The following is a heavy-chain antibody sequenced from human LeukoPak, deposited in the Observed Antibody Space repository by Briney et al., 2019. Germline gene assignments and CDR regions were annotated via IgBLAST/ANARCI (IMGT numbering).Heavy chain of an antibody. V-gene: IGHV5-51*01. CDR3: GRHSNSGYEAFEL. J-gene: IGHJ4*02. CDR2: IYPGDSDT. Sequence: GESLKISGKGSGYRFTTYWIGWVRQMPGKGLEWMGIIYPGDSDTRYNPSFQGQVTISVDKSISTAYLQWSSLKATDTAMYYCGRHSNSGYEAFELWGQGTLVTVSS. D-gene: IGHD5-12*01. CDR1: GYRFTTYW.